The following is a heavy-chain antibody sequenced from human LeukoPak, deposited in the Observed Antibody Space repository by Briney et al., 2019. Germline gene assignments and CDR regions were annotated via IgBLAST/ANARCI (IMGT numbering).Heavy chain of an antibody. D-gene: IGHD2-2*01. CDR1: GFTFSNYW. Sequence: GGSLRLSCEGSGFTFSNYWMSWVRQAPGQGLEWVANIQQHGSETYYGDSVKGRFTISRDNAKNSLYLQMNSLRAEDTAVYYCATYSSSNGREFQYWGQGTLVTVSS. CDR3: ATYSSSNGREFQY. J-gene: IGHJ1*01. V-gene: IGHV3-7*01. CDR2: IQQHGSET.